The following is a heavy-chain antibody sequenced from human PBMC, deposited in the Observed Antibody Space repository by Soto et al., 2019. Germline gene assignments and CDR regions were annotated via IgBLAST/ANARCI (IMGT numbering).Heavy chain of an antibody. CDR3: ARDREITLAGAYYGMDV. CDR1: GFAFSSYG. D-gene: IGHD3-16*01. V-gene: IGHV3-33*01. J-gene: IGHJ6*02. Sequence: PGGSLRLSCAASGFAFSSYGMHWVRQAPGKGLEWVAVIWYDGSYKDYADSVKGRFTISRDNSKNTMDLQMNSLRAEDTAVYFCARDREITLAGAYYGMDVWGQGTTVTVSS. CDR2: IWYDGSYK.